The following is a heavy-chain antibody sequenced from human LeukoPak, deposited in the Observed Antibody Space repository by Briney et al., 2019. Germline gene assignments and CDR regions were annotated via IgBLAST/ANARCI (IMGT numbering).Heavy chain of an antibody. D-gene: IGHD2-2*01. Sequence: PSETLSLTCTVSGGSISSYYWSGSRQPPGKGLEWIGYIYYSGSTNYNPSLKSRVTISVDTSKNQFSLKLSSVTAADTAVYYCARGSIVVVQAAIMPYFDYWGQGTLVTVSS. CDR2: IYYSGST. CDR1: GGSISSYY. V-gene: IGHV4-59*01. CDR3: ARGSIVVVQAAIMPYFDY. J-gene: IGHJ4*02.